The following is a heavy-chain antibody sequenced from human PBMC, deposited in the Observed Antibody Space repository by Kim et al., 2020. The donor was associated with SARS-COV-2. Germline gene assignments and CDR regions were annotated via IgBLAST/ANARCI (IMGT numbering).Heavy chain of an antibody. J-gene: IGHJ6*02. Sequence: GGSLRLSCAASGFTFSSYAMHWVRQAPGKGLEWVAVISYDGSNKYYADSVKGRFTISRDNSKNTLYLQMNSLRAEDTAVYYCARDPLNSLSAKGIAARRWYGMDVWGQGTTVTVSS. V-gene: IGHV3-30-3*01. CDR3: ARDPLNSLSAKGIAARRWYGMDV. D-gene: IGHD6-6*01. CDR1: GFTFSSYA. CDR2: ISYDGSNK.